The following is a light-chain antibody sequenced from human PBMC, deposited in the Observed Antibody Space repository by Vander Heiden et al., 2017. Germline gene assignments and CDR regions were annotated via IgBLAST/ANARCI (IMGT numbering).Light chain of an antibody. V-gene: IGKV1-27*01. CDR3: QKYNTGVT. CDR2: AAY. J-gene: IGKJ3*01. Sequence: DIQMTQSPSSLSASVGDTLTITCRASQGISNYLAWYQQRPGQVPKLLIYAAYTLQSGVPSRFSGGGSGTDFTITISGLQPEDVATYYCQKYNTGVTFGPGTKVDLK. CDR1: QGISNY.